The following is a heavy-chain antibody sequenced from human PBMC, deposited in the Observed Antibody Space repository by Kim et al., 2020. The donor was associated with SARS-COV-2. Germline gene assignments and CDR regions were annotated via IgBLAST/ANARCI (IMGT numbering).Heavy chain of an antibody. D-gene: IGHD3-10*01. CDR1: GGSFSGYY. V-gene: IGHV4-34*01. J-gene: IGHJ4*02. Sequence: SETLSLTCAVYGGSFSGYYWSWIRQPPGKGLEWIGEINHSGSTNYNPSLKSRVTISVDTSKNQFSLKLSSVTAADTAVYYCARVGRPALWFGEPYRKFGYYFDYWGQGTLVTVSS. CDR3: ARVGRPALWFGEPYRKFGYYFDY. CDR2: INHSGST.